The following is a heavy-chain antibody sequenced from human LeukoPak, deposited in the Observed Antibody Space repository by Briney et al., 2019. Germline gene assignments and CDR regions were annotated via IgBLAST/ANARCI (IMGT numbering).Heavy chain of an antibody. Sequence: PSETLSLTCTVSGGSINSGGYYWSWIRQHPGKGLEWIGYIYYSGSTYYNPSLKSRVTISVDTSKNQFSLRLSSVTAADTAVYYCARDPNNWFDPWGQGTLVTVSS. CDR2: IYYSGST. J-gene: IGHJ5*02. CDR3: ARDPNNWFDP. V-gene: IGHV4-31*03. CDR1: GGSINSGGYY.